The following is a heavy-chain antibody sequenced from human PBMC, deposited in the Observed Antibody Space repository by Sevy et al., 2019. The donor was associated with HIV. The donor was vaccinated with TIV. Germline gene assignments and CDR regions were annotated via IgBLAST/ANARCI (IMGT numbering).Heavy chain of an antibody. D-gene: IGHD3-16*01. CDR2: IGGSGGST. V-gene: IGHV3-23*01. J-gene: IGHJ5*02. CDR1: GFTFSSYA. Sequence: GGSLRLSCAASGFTFSSYAMSWVRQAPGKGLEWVSAIGGSGGSTYYADSVKGRFTISRDNSKNTLYLQMNSLRAEDTAVYYCARDDYDYVWGSYSWGQGTLVTVSS. CDR3: ARDDYDYVWGSYS.